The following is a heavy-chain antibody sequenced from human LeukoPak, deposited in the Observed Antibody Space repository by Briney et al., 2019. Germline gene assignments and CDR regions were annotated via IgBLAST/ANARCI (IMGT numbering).Heavy chain of an antibody. V-gene: IGHV3-30*02. CDR3: ARGDYYGSGSYFPYYYYYMDV. Sequence: GGSLRLSCAASGFTFSSYGMHWVRQAPGKGLEWVAFIRYDGSNKYYADSVKGRFTISRDNSKNTLYLQMNSLRAEDTAVYYCARGDYYGSGSYFPYYYYYMDVWGKGTTVTVSS. D-gene: IGHD3-10*01. CDR2: IRYDGSNK. J-gene: IGHJ6*03. CDR1: GFTFSSYG.